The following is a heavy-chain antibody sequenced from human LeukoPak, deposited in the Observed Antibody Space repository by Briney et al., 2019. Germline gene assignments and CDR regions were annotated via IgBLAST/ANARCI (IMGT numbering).Heavy chain of an antibody. Sequence: GGSLRLSCAASGFTFSRYAMSWVRQAPGKGLEWVSGISGSGGSTYYADSVRGRFTISRDNSKNTLYLQMNSLRAEDTAFYYCAKDPLYYYDSSDYYSPSFDYWGQGTLVTVSS. J-gene: IGHJ4*02. CDR2: ISGSGGST. D-gene: IGHD3-22*01. CDR3: AKDPLYYYDSSDYYSPSFDY. V-gene: IGHV3-23*01. CDR1: GFTFSRYA.